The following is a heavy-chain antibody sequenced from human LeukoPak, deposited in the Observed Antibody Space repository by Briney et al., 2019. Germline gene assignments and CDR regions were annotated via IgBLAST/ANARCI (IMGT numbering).Heavy chain of an antibody. V-gene: IGHV4-34*01. Sequence: SETPSLTCAVYGGSFSGYYWSWIRQPPGKGLEWIGEINHSGSTNYNPSLKSRVTISVDTSKNQFSLKLSSVTAADTAVYYCARARGAYYYDSSGYPYYYYYYMDVWGKGTTVTVSS. CDR1: GGSFSGYY. CDR3: ARARGAYYYDSSGYPYYYYYYMDV. D-gene: IGHD3-22*01. J-gene: IGHJ6*03. CDR2: INHSGST.